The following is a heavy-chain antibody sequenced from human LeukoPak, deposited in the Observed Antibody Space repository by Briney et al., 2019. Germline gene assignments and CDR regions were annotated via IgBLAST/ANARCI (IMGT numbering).Heavy chain of an antibody. Sequence: SETLSLTCTVSGGSISSYYWSWIRQPPGKGLEWIGYIYYSGSTNYNPSLKSRVTISVDTSKNQFSLKLSSVTAADTAVYYCARFWGDGCSSTSCYNPKYNWFDPWGQGTLVTVSS. V-gene: IGHV4-59*01. CDR1: GGSISSYY. CDR2: IYYSGST. D-gene: IGHD2-2*01. CDR3: ARFWGDGCSSTSCYNPKYNWFDP. J-gene: IGHJ5*02.